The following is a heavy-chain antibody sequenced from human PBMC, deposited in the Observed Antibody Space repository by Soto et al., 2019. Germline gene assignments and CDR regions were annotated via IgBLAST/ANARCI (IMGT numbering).Heavy chain of an antibody. V-gene: IGHV4-61*01. D-gene: IGHD2-15*01. CDR1: GDSVSSGTYF. Sequence: PSETLSLTCTVSGDSVSSGTYFWSWIRQPPGKGLEWIGYVYYSGSTNYNPTLKSRLTMSVDTSKNQFSLKLSSVTAADTAVYYCATDKGRSPLDYWGQGTLVTVSS. CDR3: ATDKGRSPLDY. J-gene: IGHJ4*02. CDR2: VYYSGST.